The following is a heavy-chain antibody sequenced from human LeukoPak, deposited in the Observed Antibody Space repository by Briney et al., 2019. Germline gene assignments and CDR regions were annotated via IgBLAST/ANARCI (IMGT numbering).Heavy chain of an antibody. CDR1: GFTFSSYA. J-gene: IGHJ3*02. CDR3: AKDPNGDYIGTFDI. D-gene: IGHD4-17*01. V-gene: IGHV3-23*01. Sequence: GGSLRLSCAASGFTFSSYAMSWVRQAPGKGLEWVSAISGSGGSTQYAASVQGRFTISRDNSKNTLYLQMNSLRAEDTAVYYCAKDPNGDYIGTFDIWGQGTMVTVSS. CDR2: ISGSGGST.